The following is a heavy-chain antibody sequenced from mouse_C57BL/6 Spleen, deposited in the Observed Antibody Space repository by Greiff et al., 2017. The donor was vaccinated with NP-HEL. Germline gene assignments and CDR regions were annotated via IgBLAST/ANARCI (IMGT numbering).Heavy chain of an antibody. CDR1: GYTFTGYW. V-gene: IGHV1-9*01. CDR2: ILPGSGST. Sequence: QVQLQQSGAELMKPGASVKLSCKATGYTFTGYWIEWVKQRPGHGLEWIGEILPGSGSTNYNEKFKGKATFTADTSSNTAYMQLSSLTTEDSAIYYCARWDTTVVARNDYAMDYWGQGTSVTVSS. CDR3: ARWDTTVVARNDYAMDY. J-gene: IGHJ4*01. D-gene: IGHD1-1*01.